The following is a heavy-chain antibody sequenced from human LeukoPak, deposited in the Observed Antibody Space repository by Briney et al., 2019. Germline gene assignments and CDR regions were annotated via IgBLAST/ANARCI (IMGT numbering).Heavy chain of an antibody. CDR3: AKDLTMIVVVNYFDY. D-gene: IGHD3-22*01. Sequence: GGSLRLSCAASGFTFSSYAMSWVRQAPGKGLEWVSAISGSGGSTYYADSVKGRFTISRDNSKNTLYLQTNSLRAEDTAVYYCAKDLTMIVVVNYFDYWGQGTLVTVSS. V-gene: IGHV3-23*01. CDR2: ISGSGGST. CDR1: GFTFSSYA. J-gene: IGHJ4*02.